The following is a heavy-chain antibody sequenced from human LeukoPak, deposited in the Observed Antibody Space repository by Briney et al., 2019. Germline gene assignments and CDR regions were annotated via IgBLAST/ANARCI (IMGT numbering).Heavy chain of an antibody. CDR2: INHSGST. J-gene: IGHJ4*02. Sequence: SETLSLTCAVYGGSFSGYYWSWLRQPPGKGLEWIGEINHSGSTNYNPSLKSRVTISVDTSKNQFSLKLSSVTAADTAVYYCARRRILYYFDYWGQGTLVTVSS. D-gene: IGHD2-15*01. V-gene: IGHV4-34*01. CDR1: GGSFSGYY. CDR3: ARRRILYYFDY.